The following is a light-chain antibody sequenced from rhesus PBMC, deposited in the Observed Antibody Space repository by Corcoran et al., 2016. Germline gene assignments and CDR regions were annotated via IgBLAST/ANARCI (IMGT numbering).Light chain of an antibody. CDR3: QQYDDLPLT. Sequence: DIQMTQSPSSLSASVGDKVTITCHASQGISRWLAWYQQKPGKAPKPLIYAASSLQSGVPSRFSGSGSGTDYTLPISSLQPEDFATYYCQQYDDLPLTFGGGTKVEIK. CDR1: QGISRW. CDR2: AAS. V-gene: IGKV1-19*01. J-gene: IGKJ4*01.